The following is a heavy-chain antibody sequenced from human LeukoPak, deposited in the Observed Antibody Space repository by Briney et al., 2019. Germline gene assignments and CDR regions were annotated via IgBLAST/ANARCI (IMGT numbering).Heavy chain of an antibody. D-gene: IGHD3-22*01. V-gene: IGHV4-4*02. Sequence: SGTLSLTCTVSGDSINSLDLWSWVRQPPGKGLEWIGEMYLGGTTHSNPSVKSRVTISIDKSKNQFFLNLSSVTAADTAVYYCAGLVGRYSSGLYYYYFDYWGQGTLVTVSS. J-gene: IGHJ4*02. CDR1: GDSINSLDL. CDR3: AGLVGRYSSGLYYYYFDY. CDR2: MYLGGTT.